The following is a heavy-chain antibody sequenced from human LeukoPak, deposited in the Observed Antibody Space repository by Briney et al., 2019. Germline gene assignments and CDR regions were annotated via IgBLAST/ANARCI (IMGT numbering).Heavy chain of an antibody. J-gene: IGHJ4*02. CDR2: IYSGGST. CDR3: ARDYYGSGSYYFDY. V-gene: IGHV3-53*01. CDR1: GFTVSSNY. Sequence: GGSLRLSCAASGFTVSSNYMSWVRQAPGKGLEWVSVIYSGGSTYYADSVKGRFTISRDDSKNTLYLQMNSLRAEDTAVYYCARDYYGSGSYYFDYWGQGTLVTVTS. D-gene: IGHD3-10*01.